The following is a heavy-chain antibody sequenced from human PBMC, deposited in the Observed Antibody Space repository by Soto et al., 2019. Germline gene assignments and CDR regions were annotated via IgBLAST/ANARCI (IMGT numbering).Heavy chain of an antibody. V-gene: IGHV1-46*01. Sequence: QVQLVQSGAEVKKPGASVKVSCKASGYTFTSYYMHWVRQAPGQGLEWMGIITPSGGSTSYAQKFQGRVTMTRDTSTSTVYMELSSLRSEDTAVYYSAREGGRLGYCSGGSCTETYDYWGQGTLVTVSS. CDR2: ITPSGGST. CDR3: AREGGRLGYCSGGSCTETYDY. D-gene: IGHD2-15*01. J-gene: IGHJ4*02. CDR1: GYTFTSYY.